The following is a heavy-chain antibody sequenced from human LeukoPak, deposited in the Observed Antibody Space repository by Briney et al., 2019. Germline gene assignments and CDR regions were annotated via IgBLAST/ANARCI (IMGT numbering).Heavy chain of an antibody. J-gene: IGHJ5*02. CDR2: IYHSGRT. V-gene: IGHV4-4*02. D-gene: IGHD3-10*01. CDR1: GGSISSSNW. CDR3: ARVGAPNYYGSGSYYQNWFDP. Sequence: SGTLPLTCAVSGGSISSSNWWSWVRQPPGKGLEWIGEIYHSGRTNYNPSLKSRVTISVDKSKNQFSLKLSSVTAADTAVYYCARVGAPNYYGSGSYYQNWFDPWGQGTLVTVSS.